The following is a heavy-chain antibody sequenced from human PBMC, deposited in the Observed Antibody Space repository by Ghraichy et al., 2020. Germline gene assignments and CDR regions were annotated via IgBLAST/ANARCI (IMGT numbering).Heavy chain of an antibody. V-gene: IGHV5-51*01. CDR2: IFPGNSDT. J-gene: IGHJ3*02. CDR3: VRHQHWAFDI. CDR1: GYSFSNYW. D-gene: IGHD1-1*01. Sequence: GESLNISCKGSGYSFSNYWIGWVRQTPGKGLEWMAIIFPGNSDTIYSPSFQGQVTISADKSISAAYLQWSSLKASDTAIYYCVRHQHWAFDIWDQGTMVTVSS.